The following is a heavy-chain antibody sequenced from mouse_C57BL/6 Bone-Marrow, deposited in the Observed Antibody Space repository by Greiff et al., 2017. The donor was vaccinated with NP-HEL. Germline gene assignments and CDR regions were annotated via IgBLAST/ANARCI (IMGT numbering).Heavy chain of an antibody. D-gene: IGHD2-3*01. Sequence: QVQLQQPGAELVKPGASVKLSCKASGYTFTSYWMHWVKQRPGQGLEWIGMIHPNSGSTNYNEKFKSKATLTVDKSSSTAYMQLSSLTSEDSAVYYCAREGRWLKDYFDYWGQGTTLTVSS. CDR3: AREGRWLKDYFDY. CDR1: GYTFTSYW. CDR2: IHPNSGST. V-gene: IGHV1-64*01. J-gene: IGHJ2*01.